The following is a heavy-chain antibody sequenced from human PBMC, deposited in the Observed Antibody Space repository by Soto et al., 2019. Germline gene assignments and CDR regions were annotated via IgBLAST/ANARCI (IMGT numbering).Heavy chain of an antibody. J-gene: IGHJ4*02. D-gene: IGHD3-3*01. V-gene: IGHV4-4*07. Sequence: QGQLQESGPGLVKPSETLSLTCTVSGGSISNYFCNWIRQPAGKGLEWIGRIDNSGSTNYNPSLKSRITMSAYTTRNQFSLKLNSVTAADTDVYYCARGGQDFWSGPFDYWGQGALVTVSS. CDR2: IDNSGST. CDR1: GGSISNYF. CDR3: ARGGQDFWSGPFDY.